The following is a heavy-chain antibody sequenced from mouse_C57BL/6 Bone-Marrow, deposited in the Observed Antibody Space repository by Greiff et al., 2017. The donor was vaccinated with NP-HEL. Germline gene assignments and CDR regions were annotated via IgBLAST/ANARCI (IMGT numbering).Heavy chain of an antibody. CDR3: ARWSLLRAMDY. CDR1: GYTFTSYG. Sequence: QVQLQQSGAELARPGASVKLSCKASGYTFTSYGISWVKQRTGQGLEWIGEIYPRSGNTYYNEKFKGEATLTADKSSSTAYMELRSLTSEDSAVYFCARWSLLRAMDYWGQGTSVTVSS. D-gene: IGHD1-1*01. J-gene: IGHJ4*01. V-gene: IGHV1-81*01. CDR2: IYPRSGNT.